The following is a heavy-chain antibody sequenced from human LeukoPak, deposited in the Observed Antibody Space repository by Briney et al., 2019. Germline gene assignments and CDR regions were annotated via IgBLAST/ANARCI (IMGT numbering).Heavy chain of an antibody. Sequence: VASVKVSFKASGYTFTSYGISWVRQAPGQGLEGMGWISAYNGNTNYAQKLQGRGTMTTDTSTSTAYMELRSLRSDDTAVYYCARDVGVVITESFDYWGQGTLVTVSS. J-gene: IGHJ4*02. CDR2: ISAYNGNT. CDR1: GYTFTSYG. V-gene: IGHV1-18*01. D-gene: IGHD3-3*01. CDR3: ARDVGVVITESFDY.